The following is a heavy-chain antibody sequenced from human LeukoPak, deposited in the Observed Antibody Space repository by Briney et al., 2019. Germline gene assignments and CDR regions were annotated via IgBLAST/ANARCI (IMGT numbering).Heavy chain of an antibody. CDR2: IKPDGSDT. CDR3: GRLVRIDF. J-gene: IGHJ4*02. Sequence: GGSLRLPCVASGFTFSNHWMTWVRQAPGRGLEWVANIKPDGSDTNYVDSVKGRFTISRDNAKNSMFLEMNSLRAEDTAVYYCGRLVRIDFWGQGSVVTVSS. V-gene: IGHV3-7*01. CDR1: GFTFSNHW.